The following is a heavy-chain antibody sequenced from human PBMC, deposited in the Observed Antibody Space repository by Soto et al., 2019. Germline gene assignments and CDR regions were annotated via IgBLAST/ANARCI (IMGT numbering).Heavy chain of an antibody. CDR2: IYYSGST. D-gene: IGHD2-2*01. J-gene: IGHJ5*02. V-gene: IGHV4-61*01. CDR3: ARGKRDIVVVPAGANWFDP. Sequence: SETLSLTCTVPGGSVSSGSYYWSWIRQPPGKGLEWIGYIYYSGSTNYNPSLKSRVTISVDTSKNQFSLKLSSVTAADTAVYYCARGKRDIVVVPAGANWFDPWGQGTLVTVSS. CDR1: GGSVSSGSYY.